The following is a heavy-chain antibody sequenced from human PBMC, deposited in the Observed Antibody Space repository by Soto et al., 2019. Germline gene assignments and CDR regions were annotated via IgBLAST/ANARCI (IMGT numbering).Heavy chain of an antibody. CDR3: AREGERPYYDFWSGSSNWFDP. CDR2: ISYDGSNK. D-gene: IGHD3-3*01. CDR1: GFTFSSYA. V-gene: IGHV3-30-3*01. Sequence: SGGSLRLSCAASGFTFSSYAMHWVRQAPGKGLEWVAVISYDGSNKYYADSVKGRFTISRDNSKNTLYLQMNSLRAEDTAVYYFAREGERPYYDFWSGSSNWFDPWGQGTLVTVSS. J-gene: IGHJ5*02.